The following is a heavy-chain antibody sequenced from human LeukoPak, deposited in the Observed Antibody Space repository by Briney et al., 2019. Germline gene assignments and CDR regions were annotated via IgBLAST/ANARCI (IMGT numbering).Heavy chain of an antibody. CDR1: GGTFSSYA. CDR3: ARLPTRSGKGY. CDR2: IIPILGIA. Sequence: RASVKVSCKASGGTFSSYAISWVRQAPGQGLEWMGRIIPILGIANYAQKFQGRVTITADKSTSTAYMELRSLRSDDTAVYYCARLPTRSGKGYWGQGTLVTVSS. J-gene: IGHJ4*02. D-gene: IGHD3-10*01. V-gene: IGHV1-69*04.